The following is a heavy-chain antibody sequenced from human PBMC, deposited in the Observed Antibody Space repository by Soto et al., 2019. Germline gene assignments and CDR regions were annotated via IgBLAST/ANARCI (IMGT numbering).Heavy chain of an antibody. CDR3: AASGRDVLGYGYNDTEGLDI. CDR2: IIPLFNVA. CDR1: GGTFSNFA. D-gene: IGHD5-12*01. Sequence: QVQLVQSGPEVKKPGSSVKVSCEASGGTFSNFAVNWVRQAPGQGLEWVGGIIPLFNVAKYAQKFEGRVTIVADNSTSNAYMDWSSLRSDATAVYSCAASGRDVLGYGYNDTEGLDIWGQGTMVTVSS. J-gene: IGHJ3*02. V-gene: IGHV1-69*17.